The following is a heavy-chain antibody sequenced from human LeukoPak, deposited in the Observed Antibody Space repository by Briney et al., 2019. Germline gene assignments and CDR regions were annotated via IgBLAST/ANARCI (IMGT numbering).Heavy chain of an antibody. D-gene: IGHD3-10*01. V-gene: IGHV3-33*01. J-gene: IGHJ4*02. Sequence: PGGSLRLSCAASGFTFSSDGMHWVRQAPGKGLEWVAVIWYDGSNKYYADSVKGRFTISRDNSKNTLYLQMNSLRAEDTAVYYCARMPMVRAPGIDYWGQGTLVTASS. CDR2: IWYDGSNK. CDR1: GFTFSSDG. CDR3: ARMPMVRAPGIDY.